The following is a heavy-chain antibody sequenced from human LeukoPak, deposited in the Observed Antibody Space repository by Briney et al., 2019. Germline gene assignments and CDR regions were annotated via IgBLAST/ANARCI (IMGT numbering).Heavy chain of an antibody. CDR1: GFTFSSYA. CDR3: AKSGVVRYYYYHYMDV. D-gene: IGHD3-22*01. CDR2: ISGSGGST. Sequence: GGSLRLSCAASGFTFSSYAMSWVRQAPGKGLEWVSAISGSGGSTYYADSVKGRFTISRDNSKNTLYLQMNSLRAEDTAVYYCAKSGVVRYYYYHYMDVWGKGTTVTVSS. V-gene: IGHV3-23*01. J-gene: IGHJ6*03.